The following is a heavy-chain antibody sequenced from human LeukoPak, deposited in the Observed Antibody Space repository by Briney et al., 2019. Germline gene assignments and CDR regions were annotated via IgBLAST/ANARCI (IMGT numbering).Heavy chain of an antibody. CDR2: IATGGDT. Sequence: GGSLRLSCAASGFTFRTYDMHWVRQVTGKSLEWVAAIATGGDTYFAGSAKGRFTISRENAKNSLYLQMNSPRVGDTAVYYCIRGGDGFDPWGQGTLVTVSS. J-gene: IGHJ5*02. CDR1: GFTFRTYD. CDR3: IRGGDGFDP. D-gene: IGHD3-16*01. V-gene: IGHV3-13*01.